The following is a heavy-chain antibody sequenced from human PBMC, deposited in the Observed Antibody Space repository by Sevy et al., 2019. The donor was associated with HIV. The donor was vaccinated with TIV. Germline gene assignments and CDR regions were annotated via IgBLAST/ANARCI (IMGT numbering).Heavy chain of an antibody. J-gene: IGHJ4*02. CDR1: GFPFSRHS. V-gene: IGHV3-21*01. CDR3: ARDEFGDYDFDS. CDR2: ISSSGYI. D-gene: IGHD4-17*01. Sequence: GGSLRLSCVASGFPFSRHSMNWVRQAPGKGLEWVSSISSSGYIYSPDSLKGRFTSSRDNAKNSVYLQMNRLRPEDTAVYYCARDEFGDYDFDSWGQGTLVTVSS.